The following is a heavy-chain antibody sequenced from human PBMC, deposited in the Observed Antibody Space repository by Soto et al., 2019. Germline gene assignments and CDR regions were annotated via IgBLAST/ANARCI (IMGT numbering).Heavy chain of an antibody. CDR2: INAGNGNT. V-gene: IGHV1-3*01. J-gene: IGHJ4*02. D-gene: IGHD2-15*01. CDR3: AKGEWSYCRGGSCYYFDY. Sequence: QVQLVQSGSELKKPGASVKVSCKASGYTFTGYAMHWVRQAPGQSLEWMGWINAGNGNTKYSQKFQGRFTITRDTSASTAYMELSSMRSEATAVDYGAKGEWSYCRGGSCYYFDYWGQGTVVTVSS. CDR1: GYTFTGYA.